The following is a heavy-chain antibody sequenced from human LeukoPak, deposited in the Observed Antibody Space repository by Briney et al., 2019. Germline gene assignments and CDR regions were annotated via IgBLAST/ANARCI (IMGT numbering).Heavy chain of an antibody. Sequence: GGSLRLSCAASGFTFSSYGMHWVRQAPGKGLEWVAVIWYVGSNKYYADSVKGRFTISRDNSKNTLYLQMNSLRAEDTAVYYCARDRWSSTSYNDYWGQGTLVTVSS. J-gene: IGHJ4*02. CDR1: GFTFSSYG. CDR2: IWYVGSNK. CDR3: ARDRWSSTSYNDY. V-gene: IGHV3-33*01. D-gene: IGHD2-2*01.